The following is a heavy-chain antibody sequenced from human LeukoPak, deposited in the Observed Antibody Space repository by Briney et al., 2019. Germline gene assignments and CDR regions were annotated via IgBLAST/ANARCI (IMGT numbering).Heavy chain of an antibody. Sequence: SSKTLSLTCTVSGGSISSSSYYWGWIRQPPGKGLEWIGSIYYSGSTYYNPSLKSRVTISVDTSKNQFSLKLSSVTAADTAVYYCAMDSFLEWLFDYWGQGTLVTVSS. J-gene: IGHJ4*02. CDR3: AMDSFLEWLFDY. D-gene: IGHD3-3*02. CDR1: GGSISSSSYY. CDR2: IYYSGST. V-gene: IGHV4-39*01.